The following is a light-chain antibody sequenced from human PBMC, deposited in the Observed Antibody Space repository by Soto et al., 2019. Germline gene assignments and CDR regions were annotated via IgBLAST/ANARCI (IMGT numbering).Light chain of an antibody. V-gene: IGKV3-20*01. Sequence: IVFTQSPGTLSLSPGERATLSCRSSQSVSSSYLAWYQQKPGQAPRLLIYAASSRATGIPDRFSGSGSGTDFTLTISRLEPEDFAVYYCQQYFNSLIIFGPGTKVDIK. J-gene: IGKJ3*01. CDR2: AAS. CDR1: QSVSSSY. CDR3: QQYFNSLII.